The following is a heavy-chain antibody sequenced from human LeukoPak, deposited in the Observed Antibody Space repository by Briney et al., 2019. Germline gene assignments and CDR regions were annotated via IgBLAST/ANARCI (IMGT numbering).Heavy chain of an antibody. CDR3: AKVKVGGLTIFGVVIMDYFDY. D-gene: IGHD3-3*01. CDR1: GFTFSSYA. J-gene: IGHJ4*02. V-gene: IGHV3-23*01. Sequence: GGSLRLSCAASGFTFSSYAMSWVRQAPGKGLEWVSAISGSGGSTYYADSVKGRFTISRDNSKNTLYLQMNSLRAEDTAVYYCAKVKVGGLTIFGVVIMDYFDYWSQGTLVTVSS. CDR2: ISGSGGST.